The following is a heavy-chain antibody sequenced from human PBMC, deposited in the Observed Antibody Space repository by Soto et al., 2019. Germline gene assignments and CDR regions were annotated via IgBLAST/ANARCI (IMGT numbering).Heavy chain of an antibody. D-gene: IGHD2-15*01. J-gene: IGHJ5*02. Sequence: PGGSLRLSCAASGFTFDDYGMSWVRQAPGKGLEWVSGINWNGGSTGYADSVKGRFTISRDNAKNSLYLQMNSLRAEDTALYHWAREIMGYCSGGSCYSGGFDPWGQGTLVTVSS. CDR2: INWNGGST. CDR1: GFTFDDYG. V-gene: IGHV3-20*01. CDR3: AREIMGYCSGGSCYSGGFDP.